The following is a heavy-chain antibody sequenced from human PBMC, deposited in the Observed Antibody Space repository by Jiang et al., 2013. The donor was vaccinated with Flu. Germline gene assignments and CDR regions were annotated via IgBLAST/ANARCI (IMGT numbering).Heavy chain of an antibody. Sequence: KPTQTLTLTCTFSGFSLSTSGMCVSWIRQPPGRALEWLARIDWDNDKYYSTSLKTRLTISKDTSKNQVVLTMTNVDPVDTGTYYCARMGDCGAGDFDYWGQGTLVTVSS. CDR2: IDWDNDK. CDR1: GFSLSTSGMC. CDR3: ARMGDCGAGDFDY. J-gene: IGHJ4*02. D-gene: IGHD2-21*01. V-gene: IGHV2-70*11.